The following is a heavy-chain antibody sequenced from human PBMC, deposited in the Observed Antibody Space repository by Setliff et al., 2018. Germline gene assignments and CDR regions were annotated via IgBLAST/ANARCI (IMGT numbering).Heavy chain of an antibody. CDR1: GGSISSGSYY. J-gene: IGHJ4*02. Sequence: SETLSLTCTVSGGSISSGSYYWSWIRQHPGKGLEWIGYIYYSGSTYYNPSLKSRVTISVDTSKNQFSLRLSSVTAADTAVYYCASVVEDYYDSSGYFLPSYYFDYWGQGTLVTVSS. V-gene: IGHV4-31*03. CDR3: ASVVEDYYDSSGYFLPSYYFDY. CDR2: IYYSGST. D-gene: IGHD3-22*01.